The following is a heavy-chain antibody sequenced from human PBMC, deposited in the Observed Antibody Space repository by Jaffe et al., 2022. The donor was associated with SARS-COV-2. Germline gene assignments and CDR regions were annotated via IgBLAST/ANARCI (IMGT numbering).Heavy chain of an antibody. CDR2: IYYSGST. Sequence: QVQLQESGPGLVKPSETLSLTCTVSGGSISSNYWSWIRQPPGKGLEWIGYIYYSGSTNYNPSLKSRVTISVDTSKNQFSLKLSSVTAADTAVYYCARVRPHLGELSFGRYYFDYWGQGTLVTVSS. CDR1: GGSISSNY. D-gene: IGHD3-16*02. J-gene: IGHJ4*02. V-gene: IGHV4-59*01. CDR3: ARVRPHLGELSFGRYYFDY.